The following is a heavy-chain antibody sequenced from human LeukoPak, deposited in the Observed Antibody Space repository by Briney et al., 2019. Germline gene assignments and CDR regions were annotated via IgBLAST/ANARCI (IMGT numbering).Heavy chain of an antibody. CDR2: IYYSET. D-gene: IGHD4-11*01. CDR1: GGSISGSY. Sequence: SETLSLTCTVSGGSISGSYWSWIRQPPGKGLEWIGYIYYSETYYNPSLKSRVTISLDTSKNQFSLNLRFVTAADTAVYYCARTQGWGTVRTGYYYGMDVWGQGTTVTVSS. CDR3: ARTQGWGTVRTGYYYGMDV. J-gene: IGHJ6*02. V-gene: IGHV4-59*08.